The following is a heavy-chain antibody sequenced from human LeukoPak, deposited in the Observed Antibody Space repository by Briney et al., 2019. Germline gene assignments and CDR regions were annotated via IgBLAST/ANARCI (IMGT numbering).Heavy chain of an antibody. V-gene: IGHV4-59*02. Sequence: SETLSLTCTVSGGSVSGYYWSWMRQPPGKGLEWIGYSYYNGTTSYNPSLKSRVTISVDTSKNQFSLKLSSVTAADTAVYYCARGGGYYGLDVWGQGTTVTVSS. CDR3: ARGGGYYGLDV. CDR1: GGSVSGYY. D-gene: IGHD3-10*01. J-gene: IGHJ6*02. CDR2: SYYNGTT.